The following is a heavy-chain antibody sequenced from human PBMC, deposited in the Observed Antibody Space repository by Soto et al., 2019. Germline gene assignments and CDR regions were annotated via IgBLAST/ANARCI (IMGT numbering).Heavy chain of an antibody. Sequence: GGSLRLSCTASGFTFGDYAMSWFRQAPGKGLEWVGFIRSKAYGGTTEYAASVKGRFTISRDDSKSIAYLQMNSLKTEDTAVYYCTRDPLGHRTSTSRQGWGQGTLVTVSS. CDR2: IRSKAYGGTT. J-gene: IGHJ4*02. CDR1: GFTFGDYA. CDR3: TRDPLGHRTSTSRQG. D-gene: IGHD2-2*01. V-gene: IGHV3-49*03.